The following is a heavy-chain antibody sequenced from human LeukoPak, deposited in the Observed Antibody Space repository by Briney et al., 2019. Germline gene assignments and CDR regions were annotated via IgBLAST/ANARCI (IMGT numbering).Heavy chain of an antibody. CDR1: GFTFSSYG. CDR3: AKVPITMVRGYYYYYMDV. Sequence: GGTLRLSCAASGFTFSSYGMSWVRQAPGKGLEWVSAISGSGGSTYYADSVKGRFTISRDNSKNTLYLQMNTLRAEDTAVYYCAKVPITMVRGYYYYYMDVWGKGTTVTISS. D-gene: IGHD3-10*01. V-gene: IGHV3-23*01. J-gene: IGHJ6*03. CDR2: ISGSGGST.